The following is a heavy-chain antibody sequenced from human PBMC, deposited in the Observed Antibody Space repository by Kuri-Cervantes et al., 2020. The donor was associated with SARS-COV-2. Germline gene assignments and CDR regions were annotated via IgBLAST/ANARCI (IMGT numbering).Heavy chain of an antibody. Sequence: ASVKVSCKASGYTFTGYYMHWVRQAPRQGLEWMGWIHPDSGGTNYAQKFQGRVTMTRDTSIDTAYLELSSLRSDDTAVYYCCGGRLNIMMIRAVMAHEYFPLWGQGTLVTVSS. CDR1: GYTFTGYY. CDR2: IHPDSGGT. D-gene: IGHD3-10*01. CDR3: CGGRLNIMMIRAVMAHEYFPL. V-gene: IGHV1-2*02. J-gene: IGHJ1*01.